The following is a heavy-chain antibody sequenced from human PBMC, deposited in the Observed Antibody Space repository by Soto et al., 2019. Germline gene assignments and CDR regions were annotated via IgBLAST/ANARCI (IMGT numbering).Heavy chain of an antibody. Sequence: ASVKVSCKVSGGTFSSYTITWVRQAPGEGLEWMGWMNPNSGNTAYAQKFQGRVTMTRNTSISTAYMELSSLRSEDTAVYYCAREHSWFDPWGLGTLVTVSS. J-gene: IGHJ5*02. V-gene: IGHV1-8*01. CDR2: MNPNSGNT. CDR3: AREHSWFDP. D-gene: IGHD1-1*01. CDR1: GGTFSSYT.